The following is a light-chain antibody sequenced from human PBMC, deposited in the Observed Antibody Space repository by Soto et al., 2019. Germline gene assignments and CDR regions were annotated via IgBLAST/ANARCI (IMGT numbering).Light chain of an antibody. CDR1: SSDIVAYNF. CDR3: SSYTNSSIYV. J-gene: IGLJ1*01. CDR2: DVT. Sequence: QSALTQPASVSGSPGQSITISCTGSSSDIVAYNFATWYQQHPDKAPKLMVFDVTNRPSGVSDRFSGSKSGNTASLTISGLQAEDEAEYYCSSYTNSSIYVFGTGNKVTV. V-gene: IGLV2-14*01.